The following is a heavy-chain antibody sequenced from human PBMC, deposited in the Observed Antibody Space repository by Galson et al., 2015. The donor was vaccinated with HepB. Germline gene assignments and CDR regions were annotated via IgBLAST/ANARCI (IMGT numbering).Heavy chain of an antibody. CDR3: ATWGGSSDY. D-gene: IGHD3-16*01. V-gene: IGHV3-7*01. CDR2: INKDGSEK. Sequence: SLRLSCAASRFTFNWMSWVRQAPGKGLEWVANINKDGSEKYYVDSVKGRFTISRDNAQNSLLLQVNSLRAEDTAVYYCATWGGSSDYWGQGTLVTVSS. J-gene: IGHJ4*02. CDR1: RFTFNW.